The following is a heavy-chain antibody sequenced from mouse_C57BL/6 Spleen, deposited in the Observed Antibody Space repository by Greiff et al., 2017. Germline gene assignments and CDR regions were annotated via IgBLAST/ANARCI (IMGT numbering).Heavy chain of an antibody. CDR1: GYAFSSSW. D-gene: IGHD1-1*01. J-gene: IGHJ1*03. Sequence: VQLQQSGPELVKPGASVKISCKASGYAFSSSWMNWVKQRPGKGLEWIGRIYPGDGDTNYNGKFKAKATLTADKSSSTAYMQLSSLTSEDSAVYFCANYYGSSYGYFDVWGTGTTVTVSS. CDR2: IYPGDGDT. V-gene: IGHV1-82*01. CDR3: ANYYGSSYGYFDV.